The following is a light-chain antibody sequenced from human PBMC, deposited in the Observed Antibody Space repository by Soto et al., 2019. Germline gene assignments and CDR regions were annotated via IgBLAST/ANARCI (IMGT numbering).Light chain of an antibody. V-gene: IGKV3-15*01. J-gene: IGKJ1*01. Sequence: TVMTQSPATLSVSLGERVTLSCRASQSVRYNLAWYQQKPGQAPRLLIYGASTRATDTPARFSGSGSGTEFTLTISGLQSEDFAVYYCQEYDNWPPWTFGQGTKVDIK. CDR2: GAS. CDR1: QSVRYN. CDR3: QEYDNWPPWT.